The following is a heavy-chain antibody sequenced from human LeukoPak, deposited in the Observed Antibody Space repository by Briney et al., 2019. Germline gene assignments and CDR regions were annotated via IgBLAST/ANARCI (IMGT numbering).Heavy chain of an antibody. CDR3: AGGYSYGRGFPV. Sequence: ASVKVSCKAPGYTFTGYYMHWVRQAPGQGLEWMGWINPNSGGTNYAQKFQGRVTMTRDTSISTAYMELSRLRSDDTAVYYCAGGYSYGRGFPVWGQGTLVTVSS. CDR1: GYTFTGYY. D-gene: IGHD5-18*01. J-gene: IGHJ4*02. CDR2: INPNSGGT. V-gene: IGHV1-2*02.